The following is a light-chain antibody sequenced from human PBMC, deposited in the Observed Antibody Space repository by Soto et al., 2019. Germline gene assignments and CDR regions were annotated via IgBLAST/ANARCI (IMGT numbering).Light chain of an antibody. CDR3: QQANSFPHT. V-gene: IGKV1-39*01. CDR1: QSISTF. CDR2: AAS. Sequence: DIQMTQSPSSLSASVGDRVTITCRASQSISTFLNWYQQKPGKAPNLLIYAASTLQTGVPSRFSGSGSGTEFTLTISSPQPEDFATYYCQQANSFPHTFGQGTRLEIK. J-gene: IGKJ5*01.